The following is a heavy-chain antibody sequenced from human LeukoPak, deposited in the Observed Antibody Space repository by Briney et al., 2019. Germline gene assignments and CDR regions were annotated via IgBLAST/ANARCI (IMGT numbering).Heavy chain of an antibody. V-gene: IGHV3-53*01. J-gene: IGHJ4*02. D-gene: IGHD6-6*01. Sequence: GGSLRLSCAASGFTVSSNYMSWVRQAPGKGLEWVSVIYSGGSTYYADSVKGRFTISRDNSKNTLYLQMNSLRAEDTAVYYCARGSSXXXLFDYWGQGTLVAVSS. CDR3: ARGSSXXXLFDY. CDR1: GFTVSSNY. CDR2: IYSGGST.